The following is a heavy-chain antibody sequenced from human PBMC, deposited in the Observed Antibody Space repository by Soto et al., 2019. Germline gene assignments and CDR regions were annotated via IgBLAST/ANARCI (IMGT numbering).Heavy chain of an antibody. Sequence: GGSLRLSCAASGFTFSSYGMHWVRQAPGKGLEWVAVIWYDGSNKYYADSVKGRFTISRDNSKNTLYLQMNSLRAEDTAVYYCARGGRIAARPDYYYYMDVWGKGTTVTVSS. V-gene: IGHV3-33*01. D-gene: IGHD6-6*01. CDR1: GFTFSSYG. CDR2: IWYDGSNK. J-gene: IGHJ6*03. CDR3: ARGGRIAARPDYYYYMDV.